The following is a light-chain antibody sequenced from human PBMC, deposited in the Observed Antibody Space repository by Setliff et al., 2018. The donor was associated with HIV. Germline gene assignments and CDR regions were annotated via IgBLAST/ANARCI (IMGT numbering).Light chain of an antibody. CDR2: EVR. Sequence: QSVLTQPASVSGSPGQSITISCTGTSSDVGGYNYVSWYQQHPGKAPKLIIYEVRNRPSGVSNRFSGSKSGNAASLTISGLQAEDEAGYYCSSYAITNTLPFGTGTKGTVL. CDR3: SSYAITNTLP. CDR1: SSDVGGYNY. V-gene: IGLV2-14*01. J-gene: IGLJ1*01.